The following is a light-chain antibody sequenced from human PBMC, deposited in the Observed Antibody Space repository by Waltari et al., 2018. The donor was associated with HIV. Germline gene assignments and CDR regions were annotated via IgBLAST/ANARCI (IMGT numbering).Light chain of an antibody. V-gene: IGKV4-1*01. CDR1: QSLLYSPNNYNY. CDR3: QQYYSDLWT. CDR2: WAS. J-gene: IGKJ1*01. Sequence: DIVMTHSPDSLAVSLGVRATISCKSSQSLLYSPNNYNYFAWYQQKPGQPPKLLIYWASTRESGVPERFSGSGSGAQFNLTIRSLRAEDVATYYGQQYYSDLWTFGQGTKVEIK.